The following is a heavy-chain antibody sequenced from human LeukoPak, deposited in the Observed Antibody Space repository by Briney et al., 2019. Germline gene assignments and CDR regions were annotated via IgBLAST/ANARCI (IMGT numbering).Heavy chain of an antibody. J-gene: IGHJ4*02. CDR2: IKSKTDGGTT. V-gene: IGHV3-15*01. CDR3: TTDRAGYDYVWGSYID. Sequence: GGSLRLSCAASGFTFSSYSMNWVRQAPGKGLEWVGRIKSKTDGGTTDYAAPVKGRFTISRDDSKNTLYLQMNSLKTEDTAVYYCTTDRAGYDYVWGSYIDWGQGTLVTVSS. D-gene: IGHD3-16*01. CDR1: GFTFSSYS.